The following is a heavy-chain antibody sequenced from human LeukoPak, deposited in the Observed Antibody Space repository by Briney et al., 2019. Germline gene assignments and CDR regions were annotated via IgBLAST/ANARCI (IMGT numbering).Heavy chain of an antibody. CDR3: AKDAVEDYGDYPPHWFDP. CDR2: ISYDGSNK. D-gene: IGHD4-17*01. J-gene: IGHJ5*02. Sequence: GRSLRLSCAASGFTFSSYGMHWVRQAPGKGLEWVAVISYDGSNKYYADSVKGRFTISRDNSKNTLYLQMNSLRAEDTAVYHCAKDAVEDYGDYPPHWFDPWGQGTLVTVSS. CDR1: GFTFSSYG. V-gene: IGHV3-30*18.